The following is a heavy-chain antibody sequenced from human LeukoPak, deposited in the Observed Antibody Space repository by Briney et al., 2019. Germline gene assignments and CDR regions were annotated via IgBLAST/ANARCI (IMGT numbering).Heavy chain of an antibody. CDR1: GFTFNTYW. CDR2: ITSDGSST. V-gene: IGHV3-74*01. CDR3: TGSDAFDY. Sequence: GGSLRLSCRVSGFTFNTYWMHWVRQAPGKGLVWVSRITSDGSSTNYADSVKGRFTISRDNAKNTLYLQMNSLRAEDTAVYFCTGSDAFDYWGQGTLVTVSS. J-gene: IGHJ4*02.